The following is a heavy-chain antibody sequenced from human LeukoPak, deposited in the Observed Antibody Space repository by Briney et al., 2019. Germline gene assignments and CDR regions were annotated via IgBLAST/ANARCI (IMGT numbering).Heavy chain of an antibody. V-gene: IGHV3-74*01. CDR3: ARDEKIVGASGQDY. CDR2: INTDGGDT. CDR1: GFTFGSDW. Sequence: PGGSLRLSCAASGFTFGSDWMHWVRQAPGKGLVWVSRINTDGGDTIYADSVKGRFTISRDNAKNTLFLQMNSLRAEDTAVYYCARDEKIVGASGQDYWGQGTLVTVSS. D-gene: IGHD1-26*01. J-gene: IGHJ4*02.